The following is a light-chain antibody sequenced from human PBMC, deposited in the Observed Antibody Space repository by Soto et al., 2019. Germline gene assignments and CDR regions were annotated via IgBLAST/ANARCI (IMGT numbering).Light chain of an antibody. V-gene: IGLV2-8*01. CDR3: SSYAGSNNFVV. Sequence: QSVLTQPPSASGSPGQSVTISCTGTSSDVGGYKYVSWYQQHPGKAPKLMIYEVSKRPSGVPDRFSGSKSDNTASLTVSGLQAEDEADYYCSSYAGSNNFVVFGGGTKVTVL. CDR2: EVS. J-gene: IGLJ2*01. CDR1: SSDVGGYKY.